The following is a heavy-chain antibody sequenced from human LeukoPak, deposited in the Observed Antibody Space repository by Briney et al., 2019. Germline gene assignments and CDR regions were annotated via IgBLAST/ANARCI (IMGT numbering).Heavy chain of an antibody. CDR2: INSDGTKT. CDR3: ASLDPFDY. V-gene: IGHV3-74*01. J-gene: IGHJ4*02. CDR1: GFTFRSYE. Sequence: GGSLRLSCAASGFTFRSYEMHWVRLAPGKGPTWVSRINSDGTKTDYADSVKGRFTISRDNSKNTLYLQMNSLRAEDTAIYYCASLDPFDYWGQGTLVTVSS.